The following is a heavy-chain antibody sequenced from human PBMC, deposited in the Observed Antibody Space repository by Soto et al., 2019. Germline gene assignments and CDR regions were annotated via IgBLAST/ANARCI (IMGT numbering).Heavy chain of an antibody. J-gene: IGHJ4*02. CDR2: VSAYNGNT. Sequence: GASVKVSCKASGYTFTRYYMNWVRQAPGQGLEWMGWVSAYNGNTHYEQKLQGRVTLTTDTSTSTAYMELRSLRSDDTAVYFCARGGQWDFLSDYWGQGTLVTVSS. D-gene: IGHD1-26*01. V-gene: IGHV1-18*01. CDR1: GYTFTRYY. CDR3: ARGGQWDFLSDY.